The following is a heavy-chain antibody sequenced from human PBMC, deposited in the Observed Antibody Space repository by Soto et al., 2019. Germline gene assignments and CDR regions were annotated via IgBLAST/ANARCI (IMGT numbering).Heavy chain of an antibody. D-gene: IGHD3-16*01. CDR3: VRGDYRDY. V-gene: IGHV3-21*01. CDR1: GCPFSTST. Sequence: EVRLVESVGGLVKPGGSLRLSCVASGCPFSTSTMNWVRQAPGKGLEWVSSIGRSGRDMYYADSVRGRFTISRDNAKNSLYLHMNSLRAEDMAVYYCVRGDYRDYWGQRTLVIVSS. J-gene: IGHJ4*02. CDR2: IGRSGRDM.